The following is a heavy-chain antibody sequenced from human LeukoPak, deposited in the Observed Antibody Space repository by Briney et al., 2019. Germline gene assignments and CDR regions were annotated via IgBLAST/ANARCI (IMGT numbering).Heavy chain of an antibody. CDR3: ARSPEEVYLFDY. CDR2: INHSGST. Sequence: SETLSLTCAVYGGSFSGYYWSWIRQPPGKGLEWIGEINHSGSTNYNPSLKSRVTISVDTSKNQFSLKLSSVTAADTAVYYCARSPEEVYLFDYWGQGTLVTVSS. J-gene: IGHJ4*02. D-gene: IGHD2-8*01. V-gene: IGHV4-34*01. CDR1: GGSFSGYY.